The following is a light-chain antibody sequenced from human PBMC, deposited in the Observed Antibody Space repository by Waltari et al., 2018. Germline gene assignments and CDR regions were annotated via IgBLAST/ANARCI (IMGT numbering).Light chain of an antibody. CDR2: KAA. J-gene: IGKJ1*01. Sequence: DIQMTQSPSTLSASVGDRVTITCLASQTLSSWLAWYQQKPRKAPNLLIYKAAKLERGVPSRFSGSGSGTEFTLTSSSLQPDDFATDYCQQYNSYCTFGQGTKVEIK. V-gene: IGKV1-5*03. CDR1: QTLSSW. CDR3: QQYNSYCT.